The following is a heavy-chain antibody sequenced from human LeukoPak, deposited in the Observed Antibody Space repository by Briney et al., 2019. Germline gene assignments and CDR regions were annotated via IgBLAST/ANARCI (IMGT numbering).Heavy chain of an antibody. J-gene: IGHJ4*02. CDR1: GYSFTSYW. CDR3: ARRSLPYGDYVN. D-gene: IGHD4-17*01. CDR2: IYPGDSDT. V-gene: IGHV5-51*01. Sequence: GESLKISCKGSGYSFTSYWIGWVRQMPGKGLEWMGTIYPGDSDTRYSLSFQGQVTISADKSISTAYLQWSSLKASETAMYYCARRSLPYGDYVNWGQGTLVTVSS.